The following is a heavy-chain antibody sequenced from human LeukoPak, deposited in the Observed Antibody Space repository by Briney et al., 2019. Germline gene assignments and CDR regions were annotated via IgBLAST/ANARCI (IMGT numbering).Heavy chain of an antibody. CDR2: ISYDGSNK. Sequence: GGSLRLSCAASGFTFSSYAMHWVRQAPGKGLEWVAVISYDGSNKYYADSVKGRFTISRDNSKNTLYLQMNSLRAEDTAVYYCAREAAAGSPTGMDVWGQGTTVTVSS. J-gene: IGHJ6*02. D-gene: IGHD6-13*01. CDR3: AREAAAGSPTGMDV. CDR1: GFTFSSYA. V-gene: IGHV3-30-3*01.